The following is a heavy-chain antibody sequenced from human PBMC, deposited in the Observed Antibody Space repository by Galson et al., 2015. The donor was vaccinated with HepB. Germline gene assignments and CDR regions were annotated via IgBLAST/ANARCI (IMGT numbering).Heavy chain of an antibody. CDR2: IYTSGSP. CDR3: ARSLRSGYNLFYYHGMDV. CDR1: GGSIRSYY. V-gene: IGHV4-4*07. Sequence: ETLSLTCTVSGGSIRSYYWSWIRQTAGKGLEWIGHIYTSGSPNYNPSLKSRVTMSVDTSKNQFSLKLRFVTAADTAVYYCARSLRSGYNLFYYHGMDVWGQGTTVTVSS. D-gene: IGHD5-24*01. J-gene: IGHJ6*02.